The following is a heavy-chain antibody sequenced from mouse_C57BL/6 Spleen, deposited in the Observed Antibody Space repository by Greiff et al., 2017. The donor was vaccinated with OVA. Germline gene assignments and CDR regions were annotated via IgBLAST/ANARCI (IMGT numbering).Heavy chain of an antibody. CDR3: TRARIYYEYESPYFGD. CDR2: IDPETGGT. D-gene: IGHD2-4*01. V-gene: IGHV1-15*01. CDR1: GYTFTDYE. Sequence: VQLQQSGAELVRPGASVTLSCKASGYTFTDYEMHWVKQTPVHGLEWIGAIDPETGGTAYNQKFKGKAILTADKSSSTAYMELRSLTSEDSAVYYSTRARIYYEYESPYFGDWGQGTTLTVSS. J-gene: IGHJ2*01.